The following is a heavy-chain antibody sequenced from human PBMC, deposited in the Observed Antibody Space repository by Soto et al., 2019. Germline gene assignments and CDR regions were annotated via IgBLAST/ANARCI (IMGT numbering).Heavy chain of an antibody. J-gene: IGHJ4*02. CDR1: GYTFTSYY. CDR3: ARGARILWARGTVLRX. D-gene: IGHD3-16*01. V-gene: IGHV1-46*01. Sequence: ASVKVSCKASGYTFTSYYMHWVRQAPGQGLEWMGIINPIGGSTSYAQKFQGRVTMTRDTSTNTVYMELSSLRSEDTAVYYCARGARILWARGTVLRXWGQVTLVTVSX. CDR2: INPIGGST.